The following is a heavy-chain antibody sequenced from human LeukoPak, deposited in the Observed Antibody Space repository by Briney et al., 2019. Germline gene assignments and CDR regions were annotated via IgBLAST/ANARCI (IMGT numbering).Heavy chain of an antibody. CDR3: ATTSRTVTGLDY. CDR1: GFTLTTYW. V-gene: IGHV3-7*01. D-gene: IGHD4-17*01. Sequence: GXXLXLSCTASGFTLTTYWLTWVRQAPGKGLEWVANIKPDGNEKYYVDSVKGRFTISRDNAENSLYLQMNSLRAEDTAIYYCATTSRTVTGLDYWGQGTLVTVSS. CDR2: IKPDGNEK. J-gene: IGHJ4*02.